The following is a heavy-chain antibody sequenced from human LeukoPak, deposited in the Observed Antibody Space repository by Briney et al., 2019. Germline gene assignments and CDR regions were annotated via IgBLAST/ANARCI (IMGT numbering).Heavy chain of an antibody. CDR1: GGSISGYY. D-gene: IGHD3-22*01. CDR2: INYSGST. Sequence: SETLSLTCTVSGGSISGYYWHWIRQPPGMGLEWIGYINYSGSTDYNPSLKSRVTISVDTSKNQFSLNLRSVTAADTAVYYCAREYSSFEYWGQGILVTVSS. V-gene: IGHV4-59*01. J-gene: IGHJ4*02. CDR3: AREYSSFEY.